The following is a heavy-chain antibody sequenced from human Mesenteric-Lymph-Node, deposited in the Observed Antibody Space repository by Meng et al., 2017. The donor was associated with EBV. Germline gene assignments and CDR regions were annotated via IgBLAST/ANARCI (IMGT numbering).Heavy chain of an antibody. CDR3: ARVEAGITSGDY. J-gene: IGHJ4*02. Sequence: VQLVRSGAAVTTSVSSGKVSCKALGYSFSSYRIAWVRRAPGQGLEWMGWTNAYNGDTNYAQTLQGRVTMTTDTSTSTAYMELMSLRSDDTAVYYCARVEAGITSGDYWGQGTLVTVSS. CDR1: GYSFSSYR. D-gene: IGHD5-24*01. V-gene: IGHV1-18*04. CDR2: TNAYNGDT.